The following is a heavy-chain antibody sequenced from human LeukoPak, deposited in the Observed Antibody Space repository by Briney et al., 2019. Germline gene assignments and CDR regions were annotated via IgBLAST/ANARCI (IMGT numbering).Heavy chain of an antibody. D-gene: IGHD3-22*01. CDR3: ARVRGNYYESSGYYSLFDY. J-gene: IGHJ4*02. V-gene: IGHV1-46*01. CDR2: INPTGGST. Sequence: GASVKVSCKASGYTFTSYYMHWVRQAPGQGLEWMGLINPTGGSTGYAQKFQGRVTMTRDMSTSTVYMELSSLRSEDTAVYYCARVRGNYYESSGYYSLFDYWGQGTLVTVSS. CDR1: GYTFTSYY.